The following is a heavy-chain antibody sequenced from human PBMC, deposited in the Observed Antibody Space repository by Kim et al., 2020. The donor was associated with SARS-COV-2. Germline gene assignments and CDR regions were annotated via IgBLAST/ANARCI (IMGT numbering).Heavy chain of an antibody. V-gene: IGHV4-31*03. CDR1: GGSISSGGYY. D-gene: IGHD6-13*01. CDR2: IYYSGST. J-gene: IGHJ6*02. CDR3: ARGAEISSSWYGGLYYYGRDV. Sequence: SETLSLTCTVSGGSISSGGYYWSWIRQHPGKGLEWIGYIYYSGSTYYNPSLKSRVTISVDTSKNQFSLKLSSVTAADTAVYYCARGAEISSSWYGGLYYYGRDVWGQGTPAT.